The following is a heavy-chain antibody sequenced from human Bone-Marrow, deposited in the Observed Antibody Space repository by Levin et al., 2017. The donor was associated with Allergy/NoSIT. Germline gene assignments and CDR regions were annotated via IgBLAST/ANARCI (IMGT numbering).Heavy chain of an antibody. J-gene: IGHJ4*02. CDR2: INPNSGGT. V-gene: IGHV1-2*04. Sequence: GESLKISCKASGYTFTGYYMHWVRQAPGQGLEWMGWINPNSGGTNYAQKFQGWVTMTRDTSISTAYMELSRLRSDDTAVYYCARDADSSGWYVGEFDYWGQGTLVTVSS. CDR3: ARDADSSGWYVGEFDY. D-gene: IGHD6-19*01. CDR1: GYTFTGYY.